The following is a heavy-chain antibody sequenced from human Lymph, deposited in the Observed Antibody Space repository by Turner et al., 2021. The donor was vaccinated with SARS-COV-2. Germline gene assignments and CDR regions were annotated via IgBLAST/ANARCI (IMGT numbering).Heavy chain of an antibody. J-gene: IGHJ4*02. CDR1: GFTLSSYA. CDR2: IRGSGGRT. V-gene: IGHV3-23*01. CDR3: AKEGDTAMVNFDD. D-gene: IGHD5-18*01. Sequence: EVQQLESGGGLVQPGGSLRLLCAASGFTLSSYAMIWVRQGPGKGLEWVSAIRGSGGRTYYTESMKRRSAISRDNSKNTLYLQMNSLRAEDTAVYYCAKEGDTAMVNFDDWGQGTLVTVSS.